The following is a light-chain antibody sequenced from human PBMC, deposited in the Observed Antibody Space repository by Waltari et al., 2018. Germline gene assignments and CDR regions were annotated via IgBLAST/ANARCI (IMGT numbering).Light chain of an antibody. J-gene: IGLJ1*01. Sequence: QSALTQPRSVSGSPGQSVTISCTGTSRDVGASQYFPWFQQHPVGAPKLLIFVVTERPSGVPDRFSGSKSANTASLTISGLQPDDEADYYCCSYAGTYTYVFGPGTSVTVL. V-gene: IGLV2-11*01. CDR1: SRDVGASQY. CDR3: CSYAGTYTYV. CDR2: VVT.